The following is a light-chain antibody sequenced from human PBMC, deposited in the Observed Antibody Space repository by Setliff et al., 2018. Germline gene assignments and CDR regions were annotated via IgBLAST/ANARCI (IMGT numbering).Light chain of an antibody. CDR2: EVS. CDR3: SSYTSSGTDV. CDR1: SGDVGGYNY. J-gene: IGLJ1*01. Sequence: SALTQPASVSGSPGQSITISCTGISGDVGGYNYVSWYQQHPGKAPKFMIYEVSNRPSGVSNRFSGSKSGNTASLTISGLQAEDEADYYCSSYTSSGTDVFGSGTKSPS. V-gene: IGLV2-14*01.